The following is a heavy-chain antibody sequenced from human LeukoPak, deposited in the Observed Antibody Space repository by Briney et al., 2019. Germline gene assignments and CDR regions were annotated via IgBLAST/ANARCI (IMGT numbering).Heavy chain of an antibody. J-gene: IGHJ4*02. CDR1: GYTFTSYG. Sequence: GASVKVSCKASGYTFTSYGISWVRQAPGQGLEWMGWISAYNGNTNYAQKLQGRVTMTTDTSTSTAYMELRSLRSDDTAAYYCARDLPYSSSSGSVDYWGQGTLVTVSS. CDR2: ISAYNGNT. V-gene: IGHV1-18*01. D-gene: IGHD6-6*01. CDR3: ARDLPYSSSSGSVDY.